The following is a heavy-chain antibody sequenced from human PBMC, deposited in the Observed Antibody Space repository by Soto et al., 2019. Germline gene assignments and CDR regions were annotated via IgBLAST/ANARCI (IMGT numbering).Heavy chain of an antibody. J-gene: IGHJ4*02. CDR3: ARAPRGNYGYPSYFDY. Sequence: PSETLSLTCTVSGGSISGYYWSWIRQPPGKGLEWIGYIYYSGSTNYNPSLKSRVTISVDTSKNQFSLKLSSVAAADTAVYYCARAPRGNYGYPSYFDYWGQGTLVTVS. D-gene: IGHD3-10*01. CDR2: IYYSGST. V-gene: IGHV4-59*01. CDR1: GGSISGYY.